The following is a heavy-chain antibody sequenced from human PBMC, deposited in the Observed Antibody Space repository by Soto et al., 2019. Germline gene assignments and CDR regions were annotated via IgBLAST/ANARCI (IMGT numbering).Heavy chain of an antibody. V-gene: IGHV4-59*01. Sequence: SETLSLTCTVSDGSISSYYWSWIRQPPGKGLEWIGYIYYSGSTNYNPSLKSRVTISVDTSKNQFSLKLSSVTAADTAVYYCAREYCSSTSCPFDYWGQGTLVTVSS. CDR1: DGSISSYY. J-gene: IGHJ4*02. D-gene: IGHD2-2*01. CDR3: AREYCSSTSCPFDY. CDR2: IYYSGST.